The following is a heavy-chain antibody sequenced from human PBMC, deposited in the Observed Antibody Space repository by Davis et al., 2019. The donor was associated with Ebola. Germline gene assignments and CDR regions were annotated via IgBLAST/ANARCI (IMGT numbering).Heavy chain of an antibody. CDR3: ARHPAAVGTTGYFYGMDV. Sequence: MPSETLSLTCTVSGASITKHYFSCIRQHPGTRLVWIGNTQYSGSNNYNPALKTRVTTSVDTSKNQFSLKLISVTAADTAVFYCARHPAAVGTTGYFYGMDVWGRGTTVTVSS. D-gene: IGHD1-26*01. J-gene: IGHJ6*04. CDR1: GASITKHY. CDR2: TQYSGSN. V-gene: IGHV4-59*08.